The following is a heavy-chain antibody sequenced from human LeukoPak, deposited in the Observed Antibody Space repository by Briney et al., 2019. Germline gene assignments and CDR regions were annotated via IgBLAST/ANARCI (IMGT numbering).Heavy chain of an antibody. J-gene: IGHJ4*02. CDR1: GFTFSSYG. D-gene: IGHD3-22*01. CDR2: IWYDGSNK. CDR3: ARAMRAYDSSGLDY. Sequence: GGSLRLSCAASGFTFSSYGMHWVRQAPGKGLEWVAVIWYDGSNKYYADSVKGRFTISRDNSKNTLYLQMNSLRAEDTAVYYCARAMRAYDSSGLDYWSQGTLVTVSS. V-gene: IGHV3-33*01.